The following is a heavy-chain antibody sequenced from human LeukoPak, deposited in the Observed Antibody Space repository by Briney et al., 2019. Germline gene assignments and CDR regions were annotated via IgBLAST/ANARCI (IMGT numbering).Heavy chain of an antibody. V-gene: IGHV3-11*04. Sequence: TAGGSMRLSCTTSGFNFSNYYMTLSRQATGNALERVSYISSSGSTIYYADYVKGRFAISRDNAKNSLYLQMNSLRAEDTAVYYCASRDGAFDYWGQGTLVTVSS. CDR2: ISSSGSTI. CDR1: GFNFSNYY. CDR3: ASRDGAFDY. J-gene: IGHJ4*02.